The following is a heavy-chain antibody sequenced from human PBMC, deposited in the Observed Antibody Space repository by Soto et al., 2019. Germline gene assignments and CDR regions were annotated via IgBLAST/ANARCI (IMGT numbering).Heavy chain of an antibody. Sequence: GGSLRLSCEASGFTSSNAWMNWVRQGPGKGLEWLGRIKSKVDGGTADYVAATKGRFSISRDDLKNMLYLQMNSLKPDDTAVYYCTTLSYLYYDGMDVWGQGTTVTVSS. CDR3: TTLSYLYYDGMDV. V-gene: IGHV3-15*01. J-gene: IGHJ6*02. D-gene: IGHD2-2*01. CDR1: GFTSSNAW. CDR2: IKSKVDGGTA.